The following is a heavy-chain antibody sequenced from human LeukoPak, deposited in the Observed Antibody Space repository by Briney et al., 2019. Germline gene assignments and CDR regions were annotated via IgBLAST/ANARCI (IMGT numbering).Heavy chain of an antibody. CDR1: GGSISSYY. J-gene: IGHJ4*02. CDR2: IYYSGST. V-gene: IGHV4-59*01. CDR3: ARVLYSGSYYLDY. Sequence: SETLSLTCTVSGGSISSYYWSWIRQPPGKGLECIGYIYYSGSTNHNPSLKSRVTISVDTSKNQFSLKLSSVTAADTAVYYCARVLYSGSYYLDYWGQGTLVTVSS. D-gene: IGHD1-26*01.